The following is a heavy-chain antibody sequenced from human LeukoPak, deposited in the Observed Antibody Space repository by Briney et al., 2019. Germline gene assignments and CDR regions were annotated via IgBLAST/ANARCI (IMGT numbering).Heavy chain of an antibody. CDR1: GFAFSAYA. CDR3: AKEGIAVASFDY. V-gene: IGHV3-23*01. Sequence: QPGRSLRLSCAASGFAFSAYAMSWVRQAPGKGLEWVSAISGSISGSGGSTYYADSVKGRFTISRDNSKNTLFLQLNSLRAEDTAVYYCAKEGIAVASFDYWGQGTLVTVSS. CDR2: ISGSISGSGGST. J-gene: IGHJ4*02. D-gene: IGHD6-19*01.